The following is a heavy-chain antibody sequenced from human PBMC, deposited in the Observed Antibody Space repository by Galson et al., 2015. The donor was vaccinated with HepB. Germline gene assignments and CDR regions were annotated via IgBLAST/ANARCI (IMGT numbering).Heavy chain of an antibody. J-gene: IGHJ3*02. CDR1: GFTFSSYA. Sequence: SLRLSCAASGFTFSSYAMHWVRQAPGKGLEWVAVISYDGSNKYYADSVKGRFTISRDNSKNTLYLQMNSLRAEDTAVYYCAKPGNYVWGSYRSIDAFDIWGQGTMVTVSS. CDR3: AKPGNYVWGSYRSIDAFDI. V-gene: IGHV3-30*04. CDR2: ISYDGSNK. D-gene: IGHD3-16*02.